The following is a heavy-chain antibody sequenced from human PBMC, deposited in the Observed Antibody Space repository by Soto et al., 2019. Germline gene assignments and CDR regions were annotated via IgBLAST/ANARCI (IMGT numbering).Heavy chain of an antibody. CDR3: ARDRDPVGGGYFDY. CDR2: IYSGGST. J-gene: IGHJ4*02. V-gene: IGHV3-66*01. D-gene: IGHD1-26*01. CDR1: GFTVSSNY. Sequence: EVQLVESGGGLVQPGGSLRLSCAASGFTVSSNYMSWVRQAPGKGLEWVSVIYSGGSTYYADSVKGRFTISRDNSKNTLYLQMNSLRGEDTAVYYCARDRDPVGGGYFDYWGQGTLVTVSS.